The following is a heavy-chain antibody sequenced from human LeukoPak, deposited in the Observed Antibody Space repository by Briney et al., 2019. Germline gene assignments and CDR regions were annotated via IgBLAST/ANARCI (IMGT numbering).Heavy chain of an antibody. Sequence: SGPTLVNPTQTLTLTCTFSGFSLSTRGVGVRCIRQPPGKALEWLALIYWNDDKRYSPSLKSRLTITKDTSKNQVALTMTNMDPVDTATYYCAHIGYDYGGYYYMDVWGKGTTVTISS. J-gene: IGHJ6*03. CDR2: IYWNDDK. V-gene: IGHV2-5*01. D-gene: IGHD4-17*01. CDR3: AHIGYDYGGYYYMDV. CDR1: GFSLSTRGVG.